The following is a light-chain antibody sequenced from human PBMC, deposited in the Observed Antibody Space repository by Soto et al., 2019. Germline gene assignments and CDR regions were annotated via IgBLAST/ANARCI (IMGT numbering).Light chain of an antibody. J-gene: IGKJ1*01. CDR2: GAS. Sequence: DIVMTQSPGTLSFSPGERATLSCRAGQSVDSSYLAWYQQKPGQAPRLLIYGASSRAPGIPDRFSGSGSGTDFTLTISRLAPEDFAVYYCQEYGDSSWTFGQGTKVDIK. V-gene: IGKV3-20*01. CDR3: QEYGDSSWT. CDR1: QSVDSSY.